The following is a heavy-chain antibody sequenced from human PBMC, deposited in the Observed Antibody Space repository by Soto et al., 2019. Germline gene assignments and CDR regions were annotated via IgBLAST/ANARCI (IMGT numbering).Heavy chain of an antibody. CDR2: IYYSGST. D-gene: IGHD6-19*01. CDR3: ARGVAGSFDY. CDR1: GGSISSYY. Sequence: NPSETLSLTCTVSGGSISSYYWSWIRQPPGKGLEWIGYIYYSGSTNYNPSLKSRVTISVDTSKNQFSLKLSSVTAADTAVYYCARGVAGSFDYWGQGTLVTVSS. V-gene: IGHV4-59*01. J-gene: IGHJ4*02.